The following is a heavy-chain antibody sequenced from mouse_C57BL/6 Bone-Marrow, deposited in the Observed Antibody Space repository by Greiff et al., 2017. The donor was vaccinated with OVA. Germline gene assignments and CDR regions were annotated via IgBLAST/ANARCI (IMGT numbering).Heavy chain of an antibody. CDR1: GYTFTSYW. Sequence: VQLQQSGAELVKPGASVKLSCKASGYTFTSYWLHWVKQRPGQGLEWIGMIHPNSGSTNYNEKFKSKATLTVDKSSSTAYMQLSSLTSEDSAFYYCARLGYYFDYWGQGTTLTVSS. V-gene: IGHV1-64*01. J-gene: IGHJ2*01. CDR3: ARLGYYFDY. D-gene: IGHD4-1*01. CDR2: IHPNSGST.